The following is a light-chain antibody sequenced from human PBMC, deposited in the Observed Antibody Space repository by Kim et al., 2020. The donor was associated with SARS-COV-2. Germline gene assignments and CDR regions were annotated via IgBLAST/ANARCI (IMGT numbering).Light chain of an antibody. CDR3: QQRST. Sequence: AALTRAPGEGATLSRRASQSVSNYLAWYQQNPGQAPRIRIEDASNRATAIQARFSGSASETQLTLTISSLEPEDFSVYYCQQRSTVGGGTKVDIK. V-gene: IGKV3-11*01. CDR1: QSVSNY. CDR2: DAS. J-gene: IGKJ4*01.